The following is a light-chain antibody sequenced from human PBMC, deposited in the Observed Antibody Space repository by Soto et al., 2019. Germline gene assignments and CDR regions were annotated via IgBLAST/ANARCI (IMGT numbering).Light chain of an antibody. J-gene: IGKJ4*01. V-gene: IGKV3-20*01. Sequence: EIVLTQSPDTLSLSPGERATLSCRASQSVRSNYLAWYQQKPGQAPRFLIYDASSRATGIPDRFSGSGSGTDFTLTISRLEPEDFAVYYCQQYGSSPRTCGGGTKVEIK. CDR2: DAS. CDR3: QQYGSSPRT. CDR1: QSVRSNY.